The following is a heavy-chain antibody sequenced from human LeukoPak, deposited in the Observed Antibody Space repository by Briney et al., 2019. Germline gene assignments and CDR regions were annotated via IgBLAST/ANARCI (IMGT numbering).Heavy chain of an antibody. D-gene: IGHD5-18*01. J-gene: IGHJ6*03. CDR1: GYTFTSYD. CDR3: ASVSSYGPLLYYYYYYMDV. Sequence: GASVKVSCKASGYTFTSYDINWVRQATGQGLEWMGWMNPNSGNTGYAQKFQGRVTITRNTSISTAYMELSSLRSEDTAVYYCASVSSYGPLLYYYYYYMDVWGKGTTVTVSS. CDR2: MNPNSGNT. V-gene: IGHV1-8*03.